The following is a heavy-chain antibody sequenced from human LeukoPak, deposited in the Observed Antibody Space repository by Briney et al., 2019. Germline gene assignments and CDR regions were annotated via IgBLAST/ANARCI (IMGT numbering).Heavy chain of an antibody. V-gene: IGHV1-69*06. J-gene: IGHJ4*02. CDR1: GGTFSSYA. D-gene: IGHD6-13*01. CDR2: IIPIFGTA. Sequence: ASVKVFCKASGGTFSSYAISWVRQAPGQGLEWMGGIIPIFGTANYAQKFQGRVTITADKSTSTAYMELSSLRSEDTAVYYCATGSSSSWLPDYWGQGTLVTVSS. CDR3: ATGSSSSWLPDY.